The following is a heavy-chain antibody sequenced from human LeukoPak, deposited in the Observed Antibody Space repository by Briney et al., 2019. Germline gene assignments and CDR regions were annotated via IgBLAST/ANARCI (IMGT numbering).Heavy chain of an antibody. CDR1: GGAISGRRDY. Sequence: SETLSLTCTVSGGAISGRRDYWGWIRQPPGKGLEWIASIYYSGSTHYNPPLKSRVTISVDTSRNQFSLELRTATAADSAIYYCARNVSRGEPGGAFDIWGQGTMVTVSS. CDR3: ARNVSRGEPGGAFDI. D-gene: IGHD3-16*01. J-gene: IGHJ3*02. V-gene: IGHV4-39*01. CDR2: IYYSGST.